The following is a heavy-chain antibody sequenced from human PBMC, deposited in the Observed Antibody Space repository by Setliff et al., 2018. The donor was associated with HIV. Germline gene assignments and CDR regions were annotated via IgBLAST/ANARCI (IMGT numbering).Heavy chain of an antibody. D-gene: IGHD2-2*01. CDR3: ASLYCSSTSCYDAFDI. Sequence: SVKVSCKASGYSLHNYGITWVRQAPGQGLEWMGGIIPIFGTANYAQKFQGRVTITAVESTSTAYMELSSLRSEDTAVYYCASLYCSSTSCYDAFDIWGQGTMVTVSS. V-gene: IGHV1-69*13. CDR1: GYSLHNYG. J-gene: IGHJ3*02. CDR2: IIPIFGTA.